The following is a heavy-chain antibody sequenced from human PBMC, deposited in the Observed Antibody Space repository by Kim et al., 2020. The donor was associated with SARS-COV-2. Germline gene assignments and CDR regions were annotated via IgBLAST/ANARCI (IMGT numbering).Heavy chain of an antibody. CDR1: GFTFNNYA. CDR2: IGGGGLAT. J-gene: IGHJ4*02. CDR3: AKGLSGSYDY. V-gene: IGHV3-23*01. D-gene: IGHD1-26*01. Sequence: GGSLRLSCVASGFTFNNYAMNWVRQAPGKGLEWVSSIGGGGLATYYADSVKGRFTISRDNSKNTLYLQMNSLRADDTALYYCAKGLSGSYDYCGQGTLVT.